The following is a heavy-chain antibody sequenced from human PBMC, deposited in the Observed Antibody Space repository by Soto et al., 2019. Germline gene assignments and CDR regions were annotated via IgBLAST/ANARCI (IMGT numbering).Heavy chain of an antibody. D-gene: IGHD4-17*01. J-gene: IGHJ6*02. CDR1: GYSFTSYW. V-gene: IGHV5-51*01. CDR3: ARRSPTVTTRLHYYYGMDV. CDR2: IYPGNSDT. Sequence: PGESLKISCKGSGYSFTSYWIGWVRQMPGKGLEWMGIIYPGNSDTRYSPSFQGQVTISADKSIRTAYLQWSSLKASDTAIYYCARRSPTVTTRLHYYYGMDVRGQGTTVTVSS.